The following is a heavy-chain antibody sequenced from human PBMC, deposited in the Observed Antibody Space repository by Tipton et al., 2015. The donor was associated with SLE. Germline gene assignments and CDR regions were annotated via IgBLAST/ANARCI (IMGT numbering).Heavy chain of an antibody. CDR2: IYYSGST. CDR1: GGSISSGGYY. CDR3: ARGAKGSGGSCFFDY. D-gene: IGHD2-15*01. V-gene: IGHV4-31*03. J-gene: IGHJ4*02. Sequence: TLSLTCTVSGGSISSGGYYWSWIRQHPGKGPEWIGYIYYSGSTYYNPSLKSRVTISVDTSKNQFSLKLSSVTAADTAVYYCARGAKGSGGSCFFDYWGQGTLVTVSS.